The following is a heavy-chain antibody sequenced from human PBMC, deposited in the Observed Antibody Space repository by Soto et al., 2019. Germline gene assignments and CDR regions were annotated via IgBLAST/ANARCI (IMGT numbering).Heavy chain of an antibody. CDR2: IWNDGSHA. V-gene: IGHV3-33*01. CDR3: ARDQTDSGGYSDS. D-gene: IGHD2-15*01. Sequence: GGSLRLSCEGSGFPFRSYGIQWVRQAPGRGLEWLGLIWNDGSHAYYADSVKGRFTISRDNSKNTVFLQVSNLRAEDTAVYFCARDQTDSGGYSDSWGQETLVTVSS. J-gene: IGHJ4*02. CDR1: GFPFRSYG.